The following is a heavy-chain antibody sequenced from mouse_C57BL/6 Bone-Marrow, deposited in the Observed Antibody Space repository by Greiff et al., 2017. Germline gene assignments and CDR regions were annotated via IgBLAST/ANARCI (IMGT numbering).Heavy chain of an antibody. CDR3: ARGGYDGNFWFAY. D-gene: IGHD2-1*01. J-gene: IGHJ3*01. Sequence: EVQLQQSGPELVKPGASVKIPCKASGYTFTDYNMDWVKQSHGKSLEWIGDINPNNGGTIYNQKFKGKATLTVDKSSSTAYMELRSLTSEDTAVYYCARGGYDGNFWFAYWGQGTLVTVSA. CDR2: INPNNGGT. V-gene: IGHV1-18*01. CDR1: GYTFTDYN.